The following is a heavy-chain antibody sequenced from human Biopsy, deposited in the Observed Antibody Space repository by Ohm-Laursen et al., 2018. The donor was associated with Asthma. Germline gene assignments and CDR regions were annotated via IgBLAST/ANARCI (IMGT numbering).Heavy chain of an antibody. D-gene: IGHD6-13*01. V-gene: IGHV1-2*06. CDR1: GHPFIGYH. J-gene: IGHJ5*02. Sequence: ASEKASCKASGHPFIGYHIHWMRQAPGQGLEWMGRINPNRGATNYAQKFQGRVTMTRDTSISTAYMEVSRLRSDDTAVYYRARGQKSAGDRWFDPWGQGTLVTVSS. CDR2: INPNRGAT. CDR3: ARGQKSAGDRWFDP.